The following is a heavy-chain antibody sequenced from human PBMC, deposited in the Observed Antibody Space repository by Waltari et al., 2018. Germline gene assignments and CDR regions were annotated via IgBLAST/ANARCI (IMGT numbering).Heavy chain of an antibody. CDR2: IHYSGST. CDR3: ARHVGEATTFDY. V-gene: IGHV4-39*01. CDR1: GCTLSTNAYY. J-gene: IGHJ4*02. Sequence: QLHLQESGPGLVKPSGTLSLTCSVSGCTLSTNAYYWGCVRPPPGKGLEWIGSIHYSGSTYYNPSLKSRVTISVDTSKNQFSLRLTSVTAADTAVYYCARHVGEATTFDYWGQGTLVTVSS. D-gene: IGHD1-26*01.